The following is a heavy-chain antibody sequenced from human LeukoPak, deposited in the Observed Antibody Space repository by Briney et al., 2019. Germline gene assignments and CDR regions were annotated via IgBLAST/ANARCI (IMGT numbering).Heavy chain of an antibody. CDR1: GFTFSSYW. D-gene: IGHD3-3*01. CDR2: IKEDGSEK. J-gene: IGHJ4*02. Sequence: GGSLRLSCAASGFTFSSYWMSWVRQAPGKGLEWVANIKEDGSEKYYVDSVKGRFTISRDNAKNSLYLQMNSLRTEDTAGYYCAKEGRFTIFGVVITHFDYWGQGTLVTVSS. V-gene: IGHV3-7*03. CDR3: AKEGRFTIFGVVITHFDY.